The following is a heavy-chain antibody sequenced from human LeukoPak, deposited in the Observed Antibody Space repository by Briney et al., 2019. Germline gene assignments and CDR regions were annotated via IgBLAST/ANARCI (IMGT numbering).Heavy chain of an antibody. V-gene: IGHV3-74*01. CDR2: INSDGSWT. CDR3: VSFYETY. Sequence: GGSLRLSCAASGNYWMHWVRQAPGKGLVWVSQINSDGSWTSYADSVKGRFTISKDNAKNTVYLQMNSLRAEDTAVYYCVSFYETYWGRGTLVTVSS. J-gene: IGHJ4*02. CDR1: GNYW. D-gene: IGHD2/OR15-2a*01.